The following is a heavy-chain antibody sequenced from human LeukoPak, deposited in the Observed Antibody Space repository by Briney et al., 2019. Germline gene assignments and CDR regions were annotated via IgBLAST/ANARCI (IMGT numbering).Heavy chain of an antibody. CDR1: GFTFGNFG. Sequence: GGSLRLSCEASGFTFGNFGMTWVRQAPGKGLQWVSGITGSSTWTYYAASVKGRFTVSRDNSQNTLHLQMNSLRADDTAVYYCARELVSSGTGYFDLWGRGTLVTVSS. D-gene: IGHD3-10*02. J-gene: IGHJ2*01. V-gene: IGHV3-23*01. CDR3: ARELVSSGTGYFDL. CDR2: ITGSSTWT.